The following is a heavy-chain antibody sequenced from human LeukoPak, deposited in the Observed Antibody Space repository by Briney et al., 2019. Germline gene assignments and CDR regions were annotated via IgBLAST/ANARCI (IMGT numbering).Heavy chain of an antibody. Sequence: GGSLRLSCAASGFTFSSHWMHWVRQAPGKGLVWVSRINSDGSSTNYADSVKGRFTISRDNSKNTLYLQMSSLRAEDTAVYYCVKSYSTSWYYDYWGQGTLVTVSS. CDR2: INSDGSST. J-gene: IGHJ4*02. V-gene: IGHV3-74*01. D-gene: IGHD6-13*01. CDR3: VKSYSTSWYYDY. CDR1: GFTFSSHW.